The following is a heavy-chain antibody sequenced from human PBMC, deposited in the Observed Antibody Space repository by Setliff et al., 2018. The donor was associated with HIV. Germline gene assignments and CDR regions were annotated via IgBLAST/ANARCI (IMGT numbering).Heavy chain of an antibody. J-gene: IGHJ4*02. D-gene: IGHD3-16*01. CDR3: ARGSWGSIGRFDY. CDR2: IYSSGNTGAST. V-gene: IGHV4-59*01. CDR1: GASINTYY. Sequence: NPSETLSLTCTVSGASINTYYWSWIRQPPGKRLEWLGYIYSSGNTGASTNYSPSLKSRVTISIATSRNQFSLNLTSVTTADTAIYFCARGSWGSIGRFDYWGQGTLVTVSS.